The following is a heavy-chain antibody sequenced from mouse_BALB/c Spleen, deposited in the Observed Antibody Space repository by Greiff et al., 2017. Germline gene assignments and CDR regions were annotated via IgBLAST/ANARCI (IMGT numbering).Heavy chain of an antibody. CDR3: ARNPPYYRYDGDY. J-gene: IGHJ4*01. CDR2: IWWDDDK. V-gene: IGHV8-8*01. CDR1: GFSLSTSGMG. Sequence: QVTLKVSGPGILQPSQTLSLTCSFSGFSLSTSGMGVGWIRQPSGKGLEWLAHIWWDDDKRYNPALKSRLTISKDTSSNQVFLKIASVDTADTATYYCARNPPYYRYDGDYWGQGTSVTVSS. D-gene: IGHD2-14*01.